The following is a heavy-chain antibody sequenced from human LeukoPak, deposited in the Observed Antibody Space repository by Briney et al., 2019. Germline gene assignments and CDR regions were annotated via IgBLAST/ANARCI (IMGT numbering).Heavy chain of an antibody. Sequence: GGSLRLSCAASGFTFSSYSMNWVRQAPGKGLEWVSYISSSSSTIYYADSVKGRFTISRDNAKNSLYLQMNSLRAEDTAVYYCARHFFGRDGYKRFDYWGQGTLVTVSS. V-gene: IGHV3-48*01. CDR1: GFTFSSYS. CDR3: ARHFFGRDGYKRFDY. J-gene: IGHJ4*02. CDR2: ISSSSSTI. D-gene: IGHD5-24*01.